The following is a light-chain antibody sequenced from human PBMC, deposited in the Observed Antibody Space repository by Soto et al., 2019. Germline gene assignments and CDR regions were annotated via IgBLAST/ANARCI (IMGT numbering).Light chain of an antibody. CDR3: QHYNSYSEA. CDR1: QTIISW. J-gene: IGKJ1*01. V-gene: IGKV1-5*03. Sequence: DIQRTQSPYTRYGSVGDRFTITFLASQTIISWLAWYQQKPGKAPKPLIYKASTLKSGVPSRFSGSGSGTEFTLTISSLQPDDFATYYCQHYNSYSEAFGQGTKVDIK. CDR2: KAS.